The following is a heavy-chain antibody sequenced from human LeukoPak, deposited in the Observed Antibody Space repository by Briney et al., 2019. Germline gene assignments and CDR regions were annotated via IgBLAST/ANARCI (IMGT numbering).Heavy chain of an antibody. CDR2: IIPIFGTA. D-gene: IGHD2-2*01. V-gene: IGHV1-69*13. Sequence: ASVKVSCKASGYTFTGYYIHWVRQAPGQGLEWMGGIIPIFGTANYAQKFQGRVTITADESTSTAYMELSSLRSEDTAVYYCARDGCSSTSCQIDYWGQGTLVTVSS. J-gene: IGHJ4*02. CDR3: ARDGCSSTSCQIDY. CDR1: GYTFTGYY.